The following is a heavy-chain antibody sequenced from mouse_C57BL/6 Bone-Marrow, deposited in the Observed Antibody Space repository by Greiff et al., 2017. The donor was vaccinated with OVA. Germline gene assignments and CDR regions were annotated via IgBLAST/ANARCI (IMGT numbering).Heavy chain of an antibody. CDR2: IRSKSSNYAT. J-gene: IGHJ1*03. CDR1: GFTFNTYA. V-gene: IGHV10-3*01. D-gene: IGHD4-1*01. Sequence: EVKLVESGGGLVQPKGSLKLSCAASGFTFNTYAMHWVRQAPGKGLEWVARIRSKSSNYATYYADSVKDRFTISRDDSQSMLYLQMNNLKTEDTAMYYCVRDRKLGLNWYFDVWGTGTTVTVSS. CDR3: VRDRKLGLNWYFDV.